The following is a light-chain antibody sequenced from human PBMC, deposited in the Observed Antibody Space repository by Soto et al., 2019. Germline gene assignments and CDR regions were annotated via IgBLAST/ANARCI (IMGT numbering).Light chain of an antibody. CDR2: RAS. V-gene: IGKV3-15*01. Sequence: EIVMTQSPATLAVSPVDTATLSCRASQSLGDNLAWYQQKPGQAPRLLIFRASSRAKGVPARFSASGSGTEFTLTISGLQSEDFAVYYCQHYHGWPITFGQGTRLEIK. J-gene: IGKJ5*01. CDR3: QHYHGWPIT. CDR1: QSLGDN.